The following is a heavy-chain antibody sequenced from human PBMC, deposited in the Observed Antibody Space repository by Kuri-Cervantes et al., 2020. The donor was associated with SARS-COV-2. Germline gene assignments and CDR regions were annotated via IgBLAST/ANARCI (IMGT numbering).Heavy chain of an antibody. CDR2: IYYSGST. V-gene: IGHV4-39*01. D-gene: IGHD3-3*01. CDR3: ARHGTGYDFWSGYYGEDY. J-gene: IGHJ4*02. Sequence: SETLSLTCTVSGGSISSSSYYWCWIRQPPGKGLEWIGSIYYSGSTYYNPSLKSRVTISVDTSKNQFSLKLSSVTAADTAVYYCARHGTGYDFWSGYYGEDYWGQGTLVTVSS. CDR1: GGSISSSSYY.